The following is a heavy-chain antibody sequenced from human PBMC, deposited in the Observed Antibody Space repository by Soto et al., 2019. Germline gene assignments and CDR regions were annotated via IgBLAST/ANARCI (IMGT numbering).Heavy chain of an antibody. CDR3: ARRTLGKWERPDY. CDR2: ISAYNGNT. CDR1: GYTFTSYG. J-gene: IGHJ4*02. V-gene: IGHV1-18*01. Sequence: QVQLVQSGAEVKKPGASVKVSCKASGYTFTSYGISWVRQAPGQGLEWMGWISAYNGNTNYAQKLQGRVTMTTDTAQSTADRGLRSRRTDDTAVYYGARRTLGKWERPDYWGQVTLVTVAS. D-gene: IGHD1-26*01.